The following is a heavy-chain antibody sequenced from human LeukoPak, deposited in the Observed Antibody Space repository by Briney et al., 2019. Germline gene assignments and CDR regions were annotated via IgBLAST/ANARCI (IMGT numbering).Heavy chain of an antibody. J-gene: IGHJ4*02. CDR1: GFTFSSYR. D-gene: IGHD3-22*01. Sequence: QAGGSLRLSCAASGFTFSSYRMHWVRQAPGKGLEWVAFIRYDGSNKYYADSVKGRFTISRDNSKNTLYLQMNTLRAEDTAVYYCAKRSNYYDSSGSSFDYWGQGTLVTVSS. CDR3: AKRSNYYDSSGSSFDY. CDR2: IRYDGSNK. V-gene: IGHV3-30*02.